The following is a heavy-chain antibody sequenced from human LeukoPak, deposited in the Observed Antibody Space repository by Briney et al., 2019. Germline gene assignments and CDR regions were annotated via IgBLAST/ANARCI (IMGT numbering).Heavy chain of an antibody. V-gene: IGHV3-11*04. D-gene: IGHD1-26*01. CDR1: GFTFSDYY. Sequence: GSLRLSCAASGFTFSDYYKSWIRQAPGKGPEWVSYISTSGSTIHYADSVKGRFTISRDNAKNSLYLQMNSLRAEDTAVYYCARDRREDYFDYWGQGTLVTVSS. J-gene: IGHJ4*02. CDR3: ARDRREDYFDY. CDR2: ISTSGSTI.